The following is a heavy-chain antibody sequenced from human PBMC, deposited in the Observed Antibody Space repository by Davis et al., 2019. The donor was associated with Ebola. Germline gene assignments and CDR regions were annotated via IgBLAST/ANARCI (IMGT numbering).Heavy chain of an antibody. Sequence: AASVKVSCKASGYTFTGYYMHWVRQAPGQGLEWMGWINPNSGGTNYAQKFQGWVTMTRDTSISTAYMELSRLRSDDTAVYYCARALLLDWFDPWGQGTTVTVSS. CDR1: GYTFTGYY. J-gene: IGHJ5*01. CDR2: INPNSGGT. CDR3: ARALLLDWFDP. V-gene: IGHV1-2*04. D-gene: IGHD2-21*01.